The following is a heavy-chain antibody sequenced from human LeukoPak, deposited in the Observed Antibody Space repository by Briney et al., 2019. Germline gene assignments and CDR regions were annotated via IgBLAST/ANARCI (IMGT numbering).Heavy chain of an antibody. Sequence: GGSLRLSCTASGFTFDNYAMIWVRQASGKGLEWVSVISGSGDGTDSADSVRGRFTISRDNSQNTVYLQMSSLRTDDTAVYYCVKEAYRVSHNDYWGQGTLVTVSS. J-gene: IGHJ4*02. CDR3: VKEAYRVSHNDY. CDR2: ISGSGDGT. CDR1: GFTFDNYA. V-gene: IGHV3-23*01. D-gene: IGHD3-16*02.